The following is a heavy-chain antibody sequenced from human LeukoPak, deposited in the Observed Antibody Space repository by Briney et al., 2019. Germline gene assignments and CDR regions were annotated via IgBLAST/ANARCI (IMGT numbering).Heavy chain of an antibody. CDR3: ARGLLWFGELYGAFDI. V-gene: IGHV1-69*13. D-gene: IGHD3-10*01. CDR2: IIPIFGTA. CDR1: GGTFSSYA. Sequence: SVKVSCKASGGTFSSYAISWVRQAPGQGLEWMGGIIPIFGTANYAQKFQGRVTITADESTSTAYMELSSLRSEDTAVYYCARGLLWFGELYGAFDIWGQGTMVTVSS. J-gene: IGHJ3*02.